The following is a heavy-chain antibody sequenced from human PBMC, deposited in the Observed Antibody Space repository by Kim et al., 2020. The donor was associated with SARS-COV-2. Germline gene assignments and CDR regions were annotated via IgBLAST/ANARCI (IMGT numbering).Heavy chain of an antibody. CDR1: GGTINSGDYY. Sequence: SETLSLTCTVSGGTINSGDYYWTWVRQSPGRGLEWIGYVHYGGSTYSNPSLKSRVALYIDTSKNQFSLRLNSVTAADTAVYYCARDVHYYGSGSHMDVWGKGTTVTVSS. D-gene: IGHD3-10*01. J-gene: IGHJ6*04. V-gene: IGHV4-30-4*01. CDR2: VHYGGST. CDR3: ARDVHYYGSGSHMDV.